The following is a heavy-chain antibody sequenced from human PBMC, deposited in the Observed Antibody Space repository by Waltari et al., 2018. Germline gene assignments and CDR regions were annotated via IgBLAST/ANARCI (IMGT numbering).Heavy chain of an antibody. CDR2: IDSVSDGI. D-gene: IGHD3-16*01. J-gene: IGHJ4*02. V-gene: IGHV3-11*01. CDR1: GFTSRDTY. CDR3: ARTLAGRRLADY. Sequence: QVQLGEPGGGLVKPGGSLRLSCAASGFTSRDTYMSWIRRAPGKGPEWVSYIDSVSDGIYYTQSVKGRFTISRDNAKNTLYLQMNSLRVEDTAVYHCARTLAGRRLADYWGQGTLVTVSS.